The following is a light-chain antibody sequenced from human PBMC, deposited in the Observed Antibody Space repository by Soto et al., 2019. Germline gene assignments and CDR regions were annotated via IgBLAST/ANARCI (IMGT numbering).Light chain of an antibody. CDR2: GAS. CDR3: QQYHTWPIT. V-gene: IGKV3-15*01. J-gene: IGKJ4*01. Sequence: DIVMTQSPSALSVAPGERVTFSCRASQGVSRKLAWYQHKPGQAPRLLISGASTGATGIPARFSGSGSGTEFTLTISSLQSEDCAIYYCQQYHTWPITFGGRTNVHIK. CDR1: QGVSRK.